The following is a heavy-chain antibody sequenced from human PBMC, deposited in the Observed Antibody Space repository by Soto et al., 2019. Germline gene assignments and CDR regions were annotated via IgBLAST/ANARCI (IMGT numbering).Heavy chain of an antibody. CDR3: ARDPEGGHAFDI. V-gene: IGHV3-48*01. Sequence: PGGSLRLSCPASGFTFSSSSMNWVRQAPGKGLEWVSYISSRSSPIYYADSVKGRFTISRDNAENSLYLQMDSLRADDTAVYYCARDPEGGHAFDIWGQGTMVTVSS. CDR1: GFTFSSSS. CDR2: ISSRSSPI. D-gene: IGHD1-26*01. J-gene: IGHJ3*02.